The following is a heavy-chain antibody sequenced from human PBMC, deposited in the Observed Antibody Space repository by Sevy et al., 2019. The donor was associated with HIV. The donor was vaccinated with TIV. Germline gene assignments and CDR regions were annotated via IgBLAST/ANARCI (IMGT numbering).Heavy chain of an antibody. CDR1: GFPFSSYA. V-gene: IGHV3-30*02. J-gene: IGHJ3*02. CDR3: AKNPYDNNAFDI. D-gene: IGHD3-22*01. Sequence: GGSLRLSCTASGFPFSSYAIHWIRQAPGKGLEWVAYIQSDGGNQSYGDSVKGRFTNSRDNSKNTVYLQMNSLRVEDMAVYYCAKNPYDNNAFDIWGQGTMVTVSS. CDR2: IQSDGGNQ.